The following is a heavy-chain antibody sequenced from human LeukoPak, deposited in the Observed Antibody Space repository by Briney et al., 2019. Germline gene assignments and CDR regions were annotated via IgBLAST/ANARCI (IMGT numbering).Heavy chain of an antibody. J-gene: IGHJ1*01. CDR1: GFTFSSNY. Sequence: GGSLRLSCAASGFTFSSNYMSWVRQAPGKGLEWVSILYSGGDTYYADSVKGRFTISRVNSKNTLYLQMNSLRAEDTAVYYCAKENYGDSTGGRFQHWGQGTLVTVSS. D-gene: IGHD4-17*01. CDR2: LYSGGDT. V-gene: IGHV3-66*01. CDR3: AKENYGDSTGGRFQH.